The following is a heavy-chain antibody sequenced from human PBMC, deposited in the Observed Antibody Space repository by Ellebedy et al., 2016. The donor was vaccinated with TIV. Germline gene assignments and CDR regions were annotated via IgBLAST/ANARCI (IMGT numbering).Heavy chain of an antibody. CDR3: AKASGSGSYYASDY. CDR1: GFTFDDYA. Sequence: SLKISCAASGFTFDDYAMHWVRQAPGKGLEWASGISWNSGSIGYADSVKGQFTISRDNAKNSLYLQMNGLRAEDTALYYCAKASGSGSYYASDYWGQGTLVTVSS. V-gene: IGHV3-9*01. J-gene: IGHJ4*02. CDR2: ISWNSGSI. D-gene: IGHD1-26*01.